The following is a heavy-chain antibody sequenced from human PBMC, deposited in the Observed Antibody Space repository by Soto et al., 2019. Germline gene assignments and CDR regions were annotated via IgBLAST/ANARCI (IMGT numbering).Heavy chain of an antibody. V-gene: IGHV6-1*01. Sequence: SQTLSLTCAISGDSVSSNSAAWNWIRQSPSRGLEWLGRTYYRSKWYNDYAVSVKSRITINPDTSKNQFSLQLNSVTPEDTAVYYCARVWGYCIRTSCSAFDIRGQGTMVTGSS. J-gene: IGHJ3*02. CDR2: TYYRSKWYN. CDR3: ARVWGYCIRTSCSAFDI. D-gene: IGHD2-2*01. CDR1: GDSVSSNSAA.